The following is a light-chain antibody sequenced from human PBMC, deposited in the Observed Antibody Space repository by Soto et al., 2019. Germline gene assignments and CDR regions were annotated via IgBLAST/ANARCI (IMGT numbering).Light chain of an antibody. CDR2: GAS. CDR1: QSVSSRY. J-gene: IGKJ1*01. V-gene: IGKV3-20*01. Sequence: EIVLTQSPGTLSLSPGERATLSCRASQSVSSRYLAWYQQKPGQAPRLLIYGASSKDTGIPDRFSGSGSGTDFTLTISRLEHEDVALYYCQQYGSAPTFGQGTKVEIK. CDR3: QQYGSAPT.